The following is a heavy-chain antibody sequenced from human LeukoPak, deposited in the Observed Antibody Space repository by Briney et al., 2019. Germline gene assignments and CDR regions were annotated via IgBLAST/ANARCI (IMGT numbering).Heavy chain of an antibody. CDR3: ARSEAGSAFRYCSSTSCSYYFDY. V-gene: IGHV1-18*01. J-gene: IGHJ4*02. CDR2: ISAYNGNT. D-gene: IGHD2-2*01. CDR1: GYTFTSYG. Sequence: ASVKVSCKASGYTFTSYGISWVRQAPGQGLEWMGWISAYNGNTNYAQKLQGRVTMTTDTSTSTACMELRSLRSDDTAVYYCARSEAGSAFRYCSSTSCSYYFDYWGQGTLVTVSS.